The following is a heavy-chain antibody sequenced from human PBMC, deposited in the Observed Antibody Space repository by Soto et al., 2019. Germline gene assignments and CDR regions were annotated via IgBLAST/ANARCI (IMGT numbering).Heavy chain of an antibody. D-gene: IGHD3-3*01. CDR3: AKDTATFGRFDY. Sequence: PGGSLRLSCAASGFTFRSYGMGWVRQPPGKGLEWVSAISGSGTTTYYADSVKGRLTISRDSSKSTLYLQMNSLRAEDTAVYYCAKDTATFGRFDYWGQGTLVT. J-gene: IGHJ4*02. CDR1: GFTFRSYG. CDR2: ISGSGTTT. V-gene: IGHV3-23*01.